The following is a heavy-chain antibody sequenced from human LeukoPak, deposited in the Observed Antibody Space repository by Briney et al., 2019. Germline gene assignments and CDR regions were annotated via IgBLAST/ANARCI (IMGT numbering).Heavy chain of an antibody. J-gene: IGHJ3*02. V-gene: IGHV1-2*06. CDR3: ARGPRLDSSGWYYGAFDI. CDR2: INPNSGGA. D-gene: IGHD6-19*01. CDR1: GYTFTGYH. Sequence: ASVKVSCKASGYTFTGYHIHWVRQAPGQGLEWMGQINPNSGGADYAQKFQGRVSMTRDTSISTAYMELSSLRSDDTAVYYCARGPRLDSSGWYYGAFDIWGQGTMVTVS.